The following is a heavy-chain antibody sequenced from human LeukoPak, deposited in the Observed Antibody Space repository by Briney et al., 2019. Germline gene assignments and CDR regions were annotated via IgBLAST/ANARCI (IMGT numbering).Heavy chain of an antibody. J-gene: IGHJ4*02. Sequence: GGSLRLSCAASGFTFSSYGMHWVRQAPGKGLEWVAFIRYDGSNKYYADSVKGRFTISRDNSKNTLYLQMNSLRAEDTAVYYCARVGSGYYYVAYWGQGILVTVSS. CDR1: GFTFSSYG. D-gene: IGHD3-22*01. V-gene: IGHV3-30*02. CDR3: ARVGSGYYYVAY. CDR2: IRYDGSNK.